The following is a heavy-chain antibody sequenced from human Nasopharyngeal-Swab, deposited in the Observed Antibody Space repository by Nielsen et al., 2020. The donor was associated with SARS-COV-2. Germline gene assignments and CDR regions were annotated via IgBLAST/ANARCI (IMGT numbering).Heavy chain of an antibody. Sequence: VRQMPRKGLEWMGIIYPGDSDTRYSPSFQGQVTISADKSISTAYLQWSSLKASDTAMYYCARIGYCSSTSCPEGWFDPWGQGTLVTVSS. J-gene: IGHJ5*02. V-gene: IGHV5-51*01. CDR3: ARIGYCSSTSCPEGWFDP. D-gene: IGHD2-2*01. CDR2: IYPGDSDT.